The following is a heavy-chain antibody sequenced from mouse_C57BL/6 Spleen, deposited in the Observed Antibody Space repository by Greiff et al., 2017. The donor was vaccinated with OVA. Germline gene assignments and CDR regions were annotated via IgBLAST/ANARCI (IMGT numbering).Heavy chain of an antibody. V-gene: IGHV1-64*01. CDR2: ILPTSGST. J-gene: IGHJ4*01. CDR1: GYTFTSYW. CDR3: ARLGSAMDY. Sequence: VKLQQSGAELVKPGASVKLSCKASGYTFTSYWMHWVKQRPGQGLEWIGKILPTSGSTNYNEKFKSKATLTVDKSSSTAYMQLSSLTSEDSVVYYCARLGSAMDYWGQGTSVTVSS.